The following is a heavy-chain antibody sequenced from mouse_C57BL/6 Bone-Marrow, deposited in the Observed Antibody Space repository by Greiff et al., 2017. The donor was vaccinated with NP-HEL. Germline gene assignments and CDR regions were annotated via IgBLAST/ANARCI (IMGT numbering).Heavy chain of an antibody. CDR3: ARRITTVPYYFDY. V-gene: IGHV1-80*01. J-gene: IGHJ2*01. D-gene: IGHD1-1*01. CDR1: GYAFSSYW. Sequence: VQRVESGAELVKPGASVKISCKASGYAFSSYWMNWVKQRPGKGLEWIGQIYPGDGDTNYNGKFKGKATLTAYKSSSTAYMQLSSLTSEDSAVYFCARRITTVPYYFDYWGQGTTLTVSS. CDR2: IYPGDGDT.